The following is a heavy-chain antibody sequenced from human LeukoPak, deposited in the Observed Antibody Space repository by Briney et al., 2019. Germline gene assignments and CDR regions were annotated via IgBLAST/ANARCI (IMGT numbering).Heavy chain of an antibody. Sequence: GGSLRLSCAASGFTFSSYAMSWVRQAPGKRLEWVSYISPGTIYYADSVKGRFTISRDNAKNSLYLQMNSLRAEDTAVYYCTRDGRVAYEMDVWGQGTTVTVSS. CDR3: TRDGRVAYEMDV. CDR1: GFTFSSYA. CDR2: ISPGTI. J-gene: IGHJ6*02. D-gene: IGHD2-15*01. V-gene: IGHV3-48*01.